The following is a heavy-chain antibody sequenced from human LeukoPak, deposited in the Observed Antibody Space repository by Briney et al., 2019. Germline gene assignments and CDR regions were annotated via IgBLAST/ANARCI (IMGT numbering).Heavy chain of an antibody. J-gene: IGHJ6*03. CDR1: GFTFDDYG. CDR3: ARERGGDYSNYYYYYSMDV. D-gene: IGHD4-11*01. Sequence: GGSLRLSCAASGFTFDDYGMSWVRQAPGKGLEWVSGINWNGVTTRYADSAKGRFTISRDNAKNSLYLQMNSLRAEDTAFYYCARERGGDYSNYYYYYSMDVWGKGTTVTVSS. V-gene: IGHV3-20*04. CDR2: INWNGVTT.